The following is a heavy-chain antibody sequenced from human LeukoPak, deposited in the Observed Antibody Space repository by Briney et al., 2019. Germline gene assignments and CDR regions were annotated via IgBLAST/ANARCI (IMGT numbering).Heavy chain of an antibody. CDR3: ARGYYDSNDSNRSNWFEP. CDR1: GFTFSSHW. V-gene: IGHV3-74*01. Sequence: GGSLRLSCAASGFTFSSHWMHWVRQAPGKGLVCVSRLNTDGSSTVYADSVKGRFTISRDNAKNTLYLQMNSLRAEDTAVYYCARGYYDSNDSNRSNWFEPWGQGTLVTVSS. CDR2: LNTDGSST. D-gene: IGHD3-22*01. J-gene: IGHJ5*02.